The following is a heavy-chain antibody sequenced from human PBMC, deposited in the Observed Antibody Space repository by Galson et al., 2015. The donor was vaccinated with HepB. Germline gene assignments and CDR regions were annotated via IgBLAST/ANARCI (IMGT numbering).Heavy chain of an antibody. CDR2: ISAYNGNT. CDR3: ARYRLEYGSGSYYKVSWFDP. D-gene: IGHD3-10*01. V-gene: IGHV1-18*01. Sequence: SVKVSCKASGYTFINYGISWVRQAPGQGLEWMGWISAYNGNTNYAQELQGRVNMTTDTSTTTAYMELRSLRSDDTAVYYCARYRLEYGSGSYYKVSWFDPWGQGTLVTVSS. J-gene: IGHJ5*02. CDR1: GYTFINYG.